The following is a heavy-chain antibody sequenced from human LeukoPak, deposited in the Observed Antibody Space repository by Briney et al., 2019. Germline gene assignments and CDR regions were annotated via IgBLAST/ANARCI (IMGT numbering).Heavy chain of an antibody. V-gene: IGHV1-69*13. CDR3: ARARQLAFDAFDM. D-gene: IGHD1-1*01. CDR2: IIPIFGTA. Sequence: GASVKLSCKASGGTFSSYAISWVRQAPGQGLEWMGGIIPIFGTANYAQKFQGRVTITADESTSTAYMELSSLRSEDTAVYYCARARQLAFDAFDMWGQGTLITVSS. CDR1: GGTFSSYA. J-gene: IGHJ3*02.